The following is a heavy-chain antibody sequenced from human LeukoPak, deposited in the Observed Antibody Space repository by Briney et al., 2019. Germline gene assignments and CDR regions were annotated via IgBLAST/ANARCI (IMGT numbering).Heavy chain of an antibody. CDR1: GFTFSSYS. J-gene: IGHJ4*02. V-gene: IGHV3-48*01. Sequence: GGSLRLSCAASGFTFSSYSMNWVHQAPGKGLEWVSYSSSSSSTIYYADSVKGRFPISRDNAKNSLYLQMNSLRAEDTAVYYCARDTAPSGWYYFDYWGQGALVTVSS. CDR2: SSSSSSTI. CDR3: ARDTAPSGWYYFDY. D-gene: IGHD6-13*01.